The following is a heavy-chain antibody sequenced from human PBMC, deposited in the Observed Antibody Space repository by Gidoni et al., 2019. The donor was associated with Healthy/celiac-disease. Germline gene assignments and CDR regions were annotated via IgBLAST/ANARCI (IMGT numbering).Heavy chain of an antibody. CDR3: ARDLGSGYGYYYYYGMDV. V-gene: IGHV4-59*01. D-gene: IGHD6-13*01. CDR1: GGSISRYY. CDR2: IYYSGST. J-gene: IGHJ6*02. Sequence: QVQLQESGPGLVKPSETLSLTCTVAGGSISRYYWGWIRQPPGKGLEWIGYIYYSGSTNYNPSLKSRVTISVDTSKNQFSLKLSSVTAADTAVYYCARDLGSGYGYYYYYGMDVWGQGTTVTVSS.